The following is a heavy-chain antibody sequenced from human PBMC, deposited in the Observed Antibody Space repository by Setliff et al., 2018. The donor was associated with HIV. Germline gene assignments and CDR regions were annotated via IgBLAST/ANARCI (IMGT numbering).Heavy chain of an antibody. J-gene: IGHJ4*02. Sequence: ASVKVSCKTSEYDINDQYINWVRQSPGQGLEWMGWINLNTGATKYAQKLQFRVTLTRDTSMTTAYMELRSLRSDDTAVYYCVRSPGSFLSTDSTEAGDYWGQGTLVTVSA. V-gene: IGHV1-2*02. D-gene: IGHD3-22*01. CDR3: VRSPGSFLSTDSTEAGDY. CDR2: INLNTGAT. CDR1: EYDINDQY.